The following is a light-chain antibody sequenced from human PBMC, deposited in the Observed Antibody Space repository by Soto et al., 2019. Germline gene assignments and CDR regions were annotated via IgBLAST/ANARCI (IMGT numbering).Light chain of an antibody. CDR3: QQCFRKPRVT. CDR1: QGIGDT. CDR2: DTS. Sequence: EVVMTQSPATLSVSPGEGVTLSCRASQGIGDTLAWYQHKPGQTPRLLIYDTSTRATGVPARFSGSRSGTEFTLTISSLQTEDFASYLGQQCFRKPRVTCGRGTRLEIK. V-gene: IGKV3-15*01. J-gene: IGKJ5*01.